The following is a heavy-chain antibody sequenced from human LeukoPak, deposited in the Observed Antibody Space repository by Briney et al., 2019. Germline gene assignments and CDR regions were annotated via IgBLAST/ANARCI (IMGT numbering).Heavy chain of an antibody. CDR2: IYTSGST. D-gene: IGHD3-22*01. J-gene: IGHJ4*02. CDR3: ARGPNYYYDSSGYYLMGDFDY. Sequence: SETLSLTCTVSGGSISSGSYYWSWIRQPAGKGLEWIGRIYTSGSTNYNPSLKSRVTISVDTSKNQFSLKLSSVTAADTAVYYCARGPNYYYDSSGYYLMGDFDYWGQGTLVTVSS. V-gene: IGHV4-61*02. CDR1: GGSISSGSYY.